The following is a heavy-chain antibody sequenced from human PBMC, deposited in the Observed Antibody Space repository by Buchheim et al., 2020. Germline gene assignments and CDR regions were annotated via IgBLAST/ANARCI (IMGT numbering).Heavy chain of an antibody. V-gene: IGHV1-8*02. J-gene: IGHJ5*02. CDR2: MNPNSGNT. Sequence: QVQLVQSGAEVKKPGASVKVSCKASGYTFTGYYMHWVRQAPGQGLEWMGWMNPNSGNTGYAQKFQGRVTMTRNTSISTAYMELSSLRSEDTAVYYCAISAKNYYGSGSYLWFDPWGQGTL. D-gene: IGHD3-10*01. CDR3: AISAKNYYGSGSYLWFDP. CDR1: GYTFTGYY.